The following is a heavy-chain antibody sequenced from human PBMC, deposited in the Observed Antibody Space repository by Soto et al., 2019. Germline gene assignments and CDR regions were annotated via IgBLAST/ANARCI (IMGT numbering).Heavy chain of an antibody. CDR3: AKVGGKGGSGRSGYYGMDV. J-gene: IGHJ6*02. V-gene: IGHV3-23*01. CDR1: GFTFSSYA. D-gene: IGHD3-10*01. Sequence: EVQLLESGGGLVQPGGSLRLSCAASGFTFSSYAMSWVRQAPGKGLEWVSAISGSGGSTYYADSVKGRFTISRDNSKNTLYLQMNSLRAEDTAVYYCAKVGGKGGSGRSGYYGMDVWGQGTTVTVSS. CDR2: ISGSGGST.